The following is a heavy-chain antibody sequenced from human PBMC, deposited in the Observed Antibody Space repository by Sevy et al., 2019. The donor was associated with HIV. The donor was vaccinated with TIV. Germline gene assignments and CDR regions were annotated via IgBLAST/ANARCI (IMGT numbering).Heavy chain of an antibody. D-gene: IGHD2-2*01. V-gene: IGHV3-74*01. J-gene: IGHJ4*02. CDR1: GFTFSRYR. Sequence: GGSLRLSCAASGFTFSRYRMHWVRQAPGKGLMWVSHIKDDGSRAFFADSVKGRFTISRDNAKNTLYLQMNSLRAEDTAIYYCARGKLVGSTTYRDFDYWGLGTLVTVSS. CDR3: ARGKLVGSTTYRDFDY. CDR2: IKDDGSRA.